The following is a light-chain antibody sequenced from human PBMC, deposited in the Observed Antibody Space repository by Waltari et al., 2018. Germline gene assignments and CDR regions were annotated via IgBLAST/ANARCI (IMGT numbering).Light chain of an antibody. CDR3: CSFTSRSTWV. CDR2: DVD. CDR1: STDVGGYNY. V-gene: IGLV2-14*01. J-gene: IGLJ3*02. Sequence: QSALAQPASVSGSPGQSITISCTGTSTDVGGYNYVSWYQPRPGKVPKPLIFDVDNRPAGVSNRFSGSKSVTTASLTISGLQPEDESDYYCCSFTSRSTWVFGGGTKLTVL.